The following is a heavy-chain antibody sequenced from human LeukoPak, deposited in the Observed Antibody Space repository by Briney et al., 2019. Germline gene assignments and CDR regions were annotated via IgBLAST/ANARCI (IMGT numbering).Heavy chain of an antibody. J-gene: IGHJ6*03. D-gene: IGHD3-10*01. Sequence: SETLSLTCAVYGGSFSGYYWSWIRQSPGKGLEWIGEVNHSGSTNYNPSLKSRVTISVDTSKNQFSLKLSSVTAADTAVYYCARDARLLLWFGGTSHYYYYMDVWGKGTTVTISS. CDR1: GGSFSGYY. CDR2: VNHSGST. V-gene: IGHV4-34*01. CDR3: ARDARLLLWFGGTSHYYYYMDV.